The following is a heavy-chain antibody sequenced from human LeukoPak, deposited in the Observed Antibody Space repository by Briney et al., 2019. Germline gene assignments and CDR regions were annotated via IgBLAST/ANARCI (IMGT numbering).Heavy chain of an antibody. CDR3: AKERFCSGGSCYASHDHH. V-gene: IGHV3-23*01. D-gene: IGHD2-15*01. CDR2: VSGSGDFT. J-gene: IGHJ5*02. Sequence: GGSLRLSCEGSGFTFKTYAMSWVRQAPGKGLEWVSGVSGSGDFTDYADSVKGRFTISRDNPKNTLFLQMSSLRVEDTAIYYCAKERFCSGGSCYASHDHHWGQGILVTVSS. CDR1: GFTFKTYA.